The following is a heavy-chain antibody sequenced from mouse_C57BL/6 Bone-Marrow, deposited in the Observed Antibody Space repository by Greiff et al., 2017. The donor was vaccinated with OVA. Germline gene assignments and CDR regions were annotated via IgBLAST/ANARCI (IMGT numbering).Heavy chain of an antibody. Sequence: VKLVESGAELARPGASVKMSCKASGYTFTSYTMHWVKQRPGQGLEWIGYINPSSGYTKYNQKFKDKATLTADKSSSTAYMQLSSLTSEDSAVYYCALGEADSSRAMDYWGQGTSVTVSS. CDR3: ALGEADSSRAMDY. D-gene: IGHD3-2*02. J-gene: IGHJ4*01. CDR1: GYTFTSYT. V-gene: IGHV1-4*01. CDR2: INPSSGYT.